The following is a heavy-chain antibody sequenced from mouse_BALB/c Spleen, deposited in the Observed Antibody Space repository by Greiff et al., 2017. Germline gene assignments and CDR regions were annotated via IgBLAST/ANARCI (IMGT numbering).Heavy chain of an antibody. D-gene: IGHD1-1*01. CDR1: GYSITSCY. V-gene: IGHV3-8*02. CDR2: ISYGGST. Sequence: EVHLVESGPSLVKPSQTLSLTCSVTGYSITSCYWNWVRKCPGNKLEYMGYISYGGSTYYNPSLKSRISISRDTSKNQYYLQLNSVTTEDTATYYCARHCGSSYDDLDYWGQGTTVTVSS. J-gene: IGHJ2*01. CDR3: ARHCGSSYDDLDY.